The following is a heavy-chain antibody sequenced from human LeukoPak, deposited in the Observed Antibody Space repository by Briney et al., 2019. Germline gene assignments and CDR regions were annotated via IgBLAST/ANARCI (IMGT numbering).Heavy chain of an antibody. V-gene: IGHV3-23*01. CDR2: ISGSGGST. D-gene: IGHD2-2*01. CDR3: AKGEYQLPMDY. CDR1: GFTFDDYA. J-gene: IGHJ4*02. Sequence: PGGSLRLSCAAPGFTFDDYAMHWVRQAPGRGLEWVSGISGSGGSTYYADSVKGRFTISRDNSKNTLYLQVNSLRAEDTAVYYCAKGEYQLPMDYWGQGTLVTVSS.